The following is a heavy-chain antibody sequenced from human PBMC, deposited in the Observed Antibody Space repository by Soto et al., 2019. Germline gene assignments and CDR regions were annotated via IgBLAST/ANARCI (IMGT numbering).Heavy chain of an antibody. CDR2: MSSNGAEK. D-gene: IGHD1-20*01. CDR1: GFSFSTNV. J-gene: IGHJ4*02. Sequence: QVQLVESGGDVVQPGTSLRLSCAASGFSFSTNVLHWVRQAPGKGLEWVAVMSSNGAEKYYTDSVKGRFTISRDNSKNTLYLEMNSLTREDTAVYYCALDNIPGAPDYFDYWGQGTLVTVSS. V-gene: IGHV3-30-3*01. CDR3: ALDNIPGAPDYFDY.